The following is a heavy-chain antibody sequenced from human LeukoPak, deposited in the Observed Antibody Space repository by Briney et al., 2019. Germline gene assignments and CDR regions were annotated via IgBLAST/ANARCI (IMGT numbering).Heavy chain of an antibody. CDR3: AGERNGNCVAFDI. CDR2: IYHSGST. D-gene: IGHD4-23*01. V-gene: IGHV4-30-2*02. J-gene: IGHJ3*02. CDR1: GGSFSGYY. Sequence: SETLSLTCAVYGGSFSGYYWSWIRQPPGKGLEWIGYIYHSGSTYYNPSLKSRVTISVDRSKNQFSLKLSSVTAADTAVYYCAGERNGNCVAFDIWGQGTMVTVSS.